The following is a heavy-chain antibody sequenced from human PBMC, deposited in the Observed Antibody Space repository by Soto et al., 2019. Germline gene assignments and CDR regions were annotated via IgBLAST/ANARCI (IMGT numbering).Heavy chain of an antibody. Sequence: PSETLSLTCTVSGGSISSGGYYWSWIRQHPGKGLEWIGYIYYSGSTYYNPSLKSRVTISVDTSKNQFSLKLSSVTAADTAVYYCARDPYYYDSSGYYYYYYGMDVWGQGTTVT. V-gene: IGHV4-31*03. CDR3: ARDPYYYDSSGYYYYYYGMDV. CDR1: GGSISSGGYY. J-gene: IGHJ6*02. D-gene: IGHD3-22*01. CDR2: IYYSGST.